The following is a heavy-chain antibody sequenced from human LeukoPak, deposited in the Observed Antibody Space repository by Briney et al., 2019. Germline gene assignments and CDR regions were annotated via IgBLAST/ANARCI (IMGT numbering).Heavy chain of an antibody. V-gene: IGHV1-8*01. CDR3: ARGPGLRCSGGSCYFDK. CDR2: MSPNSGNT. Sequence: ASVNVSRKSSVYTFTSYDINWVRQATGQGLEWMGWMSPNSGNTGYAQKFQGRVTMTRNTSISTAYMELSSLRSEDTAVYYCARGPGLRCSGGSCYFDKWGQGTLVTVSS. D-gene: IGHD2-15*01. J-gene: IGHJ4*02. CDR1: VYTFTSYD.